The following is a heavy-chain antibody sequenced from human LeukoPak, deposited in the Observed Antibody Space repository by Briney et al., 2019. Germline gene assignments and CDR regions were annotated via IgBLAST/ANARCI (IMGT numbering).Heavy chain of an antibody. D-gene: IGHD4-23*01. CDR3: ARDMSTRVTPISYAFDV. J-gene: IGHJ3*01. CDR1: GYTFTSYD. V-gene: IGHV1-46*01. CDR2: INPNGDRT. Sequence: ASVKVSCKASGYTFTSYDINWVRQATGQGLEWLGLINPNGDRTDYAQNFQGRVTMTRDTSTTTVYLELSSLRSEDTAVYYCARDMSTRVTPISYAFDVWGQGTMVTVSS.